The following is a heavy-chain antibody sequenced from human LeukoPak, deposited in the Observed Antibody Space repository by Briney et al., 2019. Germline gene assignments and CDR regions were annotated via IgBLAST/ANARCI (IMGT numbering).Heavy chain of an antibody. CDR3: ARGLKRRGYYMDV. CDR1: GGSFSGYY. Sequence: TLSLTCAVYGGSFSGYYWSWIRQPPGKGLEWIGEINHSGSTNYNPSLKSRVTISVDTSKNQFSLKLSSVTAADTAVYYCARGLKRRGYYMDVWGKGTTVTVSS. CDR2: INHSGST. J-gene: IGHJ6*03. V-gene: IGHV4-34*01. D-gene: IGHD1-1*01.